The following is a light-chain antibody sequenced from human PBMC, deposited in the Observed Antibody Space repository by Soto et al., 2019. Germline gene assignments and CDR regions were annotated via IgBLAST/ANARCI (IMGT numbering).Light chain of an antibody. V-gene: IGKV3-20*01. Sequence: ENVLTQSPGTPSLSPGERATLSCRASQSVSSNFLAWYQQKPGQAPRLLIYGASNRATGIPDRFSGSGSGTDFTLTISRLEPEDFAVYYCQQYDSSPRTFGQGTKVEIK. J-gene: IGKJ1*01. CDR2: GAS. CDR3: QQYDSSPRT. CDR1: QSVSSNF.